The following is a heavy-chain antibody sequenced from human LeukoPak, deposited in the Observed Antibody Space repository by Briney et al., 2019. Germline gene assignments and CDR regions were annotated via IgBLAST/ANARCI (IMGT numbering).Heavy chain of an antibody. D-gene: IGHD3-10*01. CDR2: IYSGGST. CDR1: GFTFSSYE. J-gene: IGHJ4*02. Sequence: PGGSLRLSCAASGFTFSSYEMNWVRQAPGKGLEWVSVIYSGGSTYYADSVKGRFTISRDNSKNTLYLQMNSLRAEDTAVYYCARDITYYYGSGSGDYWGQGTLVTVSS. V-gene: IGHV3-66*01. CDR3: ARDITYYYGSGSGDY.